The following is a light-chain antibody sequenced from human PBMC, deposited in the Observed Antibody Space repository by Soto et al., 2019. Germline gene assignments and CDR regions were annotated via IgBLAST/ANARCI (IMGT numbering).Light chain of an antibody. J-gene: IGLJ3*02. V-gene: IGLV2-23*02. CDR2: EVS. CDR1: SSDVGSYNL. CDR3: CSYAGSSTLA. Sequence: QSALTQPASVSGSPGQSITISCTGTSSDVGSYNLVSWYQQHPGKAPKLMIYEVSKRPSGVSNRFSGSKSGNTASLTISGLQAEDDADYYCCSYAGSSTLAFGGGTKLTVL.